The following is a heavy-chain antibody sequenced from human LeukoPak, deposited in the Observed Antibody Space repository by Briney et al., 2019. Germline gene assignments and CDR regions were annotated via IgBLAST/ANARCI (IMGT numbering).Heavy chain of an antibody. CDR1: GFTFSSYW. V-gene: IGHV3-74*01. D-gene: IGHD6-19*01. CDR3: ARELGATGWLVHLGALYYYYYGMDV. Sequence: GGPLRLSCAASGFTFSSYWMHWVRQAPGKGLVWVSRINSDGSSTSYADSVKGRFIISRDNAKNTLYLQMNSLRAEDTAVYYCARELGATGWLVHLGALYYYYYGMDVWGQGTTVTVSS. CDR2: INSDGSST. J-gene: IGHJ6*02.